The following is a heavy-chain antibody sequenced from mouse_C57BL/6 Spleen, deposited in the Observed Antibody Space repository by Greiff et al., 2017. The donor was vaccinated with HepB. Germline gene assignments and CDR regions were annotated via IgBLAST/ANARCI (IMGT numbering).Heavy chain of an antibody. V-gene: IGHV14-4*01. D-gene: IGHD1-1*01. J-gene: IGHJ2*01. Sequence: VQLQQSGAELVRPGASVKLSCTASGFNIKDDYMHWVKQRPEQGLEWIGWIDPENGDTEYASKFQGKATITADTSSNTAYLQLSSLTSEDTAVYYCTTFHYGSRDYWGQGTTLTVSS. CDR3: TTFHYGSRDY. CDR1: GFNIKDDY. CDR2: IDPENGDT.